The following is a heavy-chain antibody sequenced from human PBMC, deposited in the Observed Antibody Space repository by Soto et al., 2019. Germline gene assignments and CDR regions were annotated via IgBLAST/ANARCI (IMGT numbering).Heavy chain of an antibody. J-gene: IGHJ6*03. V-gene: IGHV4-34*01. CDR1: GGSFSGYY. Sequence: PSETLSLTCAVYGGSFSGYYWRWIRQPPGKGLEWIGEINHSGSTNYNPSLKSRVTISVDTSKNQFSLKLSSVTAADTAVYYCARVHGDYVYYYYYMDVWGKGTTVTVSS. CDR3: ARVHGDYVYYYYYMDV. CDR2: INHSGST. D-gene: IGHD4-17*01.